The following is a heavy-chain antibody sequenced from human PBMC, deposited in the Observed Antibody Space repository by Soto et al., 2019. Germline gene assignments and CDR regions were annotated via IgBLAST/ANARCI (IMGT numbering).Heavy chain of an antibody. CDR3: ARGEGVITGATGFDF. J-gene: IGHJ4*02. CDR2: ISYDGSNK. V-gene: IGHV3-30-3*01. Sequence: GGSLRLSCAASGFTFSTYDFYWVRQAPGKGLECVAVISYDGSNKYYADSVKGRFTISRDNSKKTLYLQMNSLRAEDTAVYYCARGEGVITGATGFDFWGQGTQVTVSS. D-gene: IGHD1-20*01. CDR1: GFTFSTYD.